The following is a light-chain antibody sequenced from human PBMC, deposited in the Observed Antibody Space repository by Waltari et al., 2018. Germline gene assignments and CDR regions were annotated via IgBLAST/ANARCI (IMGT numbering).Light chain of an antibody. CDR2: GSS. CDR1: QGVNNF. Sequence: DIQMTQSPSSLSASVGDTVTITCRASQGVNNFLVWLQQRPGKAPKSLIYGSSTLQSGVPSRFSGSGYGTDFTLTISSLQPEDIATYYCQQSDSLPLTFGGGTKVEIK. V-gene: IGKV1-16*01. J-gene: IGKJ4*01. CDR3: QQSDSLPLT.